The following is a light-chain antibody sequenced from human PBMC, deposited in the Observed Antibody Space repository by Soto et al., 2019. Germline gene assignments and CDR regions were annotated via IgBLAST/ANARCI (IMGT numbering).Light chain of an antibody. V-gene: IGKV3-20*01. CDR1: QSVSSSY. CDR3: QQYGSSPVT. CDR2: GAS. J-gene: IGKJ2*01. Sequence: EIVLTQSPGTLSLSPGGRATLSCRASQSVSSSYLAWYQQKPGQAPRLLIYGASSRATGIPDRFSGSGSGKDFTLTISRLEPEDFAVYYCQQYGSSPVTFGQGTKLEIK.